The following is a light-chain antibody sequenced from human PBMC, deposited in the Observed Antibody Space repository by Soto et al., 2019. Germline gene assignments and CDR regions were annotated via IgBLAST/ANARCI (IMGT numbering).Light chain of an antibody. J-gene: IGKJ3*01. CDR2: AAS. CDR1: QGISSA. V-gene: IGKV1-13*02. CDR3: QLSNLNTWS. Sequence: SRASQGISSALAWYQQKPGKAPKLLIYAASSLQTGVPSRFSGSGSGTDFTLTITTLQPDDFATYFCQLSNLNTWSFGPGTNVDI.